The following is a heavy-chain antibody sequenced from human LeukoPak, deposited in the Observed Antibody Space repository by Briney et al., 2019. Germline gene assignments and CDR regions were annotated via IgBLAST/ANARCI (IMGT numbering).Heavy chain of an antibody. CDR2: INPSGGST. V-gene: IGHV1-46*01. CDR3: ARASSDVATFDP. D-gene: IGHD5-12*01. Sequence: ASVKVSCKASGYTFTSYAMNWVRQAPGQGLEWMGIINPSGGSTSYAQKFQGRVTMTRDMSTSTVYMELSSLRSEDTAVYYCARASSDVATFDPWGQGTLVTVSS. J-gene: IGHJ5*02. CDR1: GYTFTSYA.